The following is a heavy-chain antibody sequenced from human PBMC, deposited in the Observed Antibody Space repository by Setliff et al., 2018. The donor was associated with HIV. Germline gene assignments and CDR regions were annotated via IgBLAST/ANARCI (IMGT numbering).Heavy chain of an antibody. J-gene: IGHJ4*02. Sequence: SETLSLTCTVSGDSVRSSRYYWSWIRQPAGMGLEWIGRFDSSGGTDYNPSLKSRVTISVDTSKNQFSLKLSSVTAADTAVYYCARLIHTGLLYFDFWGLGTLVTVSS. CDR1: GDSVRSSRYY. CDR3: ARLIHTGLLYFDF. V-gene: IGHV4-61*02. CDR2: FDSSGGT. D-gene: IGHD3-16*01.